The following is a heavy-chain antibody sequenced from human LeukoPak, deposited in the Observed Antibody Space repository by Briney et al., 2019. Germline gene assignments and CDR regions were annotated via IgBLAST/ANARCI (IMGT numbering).Heavy chain of an antibody. D-gene: IGHD3-22*01. V-gene: IGHV4-59*08. CDR1: GGSINSGY. Sequence: SETLSLTCSVSGGSINSGYWSWIRQPPGKGLEWIGLLYPSGSTNYNPSLKSRVTISVDTSRTQFSLKLSSVTAADTAVYYCARRTNYYGSSGYYPYYFDYWGQGTLVTVSS. CDR3: ARRTNYYGSSGYYPYYFDY. CDR2: LYPSGST. J-gene: IGHJ4*02.